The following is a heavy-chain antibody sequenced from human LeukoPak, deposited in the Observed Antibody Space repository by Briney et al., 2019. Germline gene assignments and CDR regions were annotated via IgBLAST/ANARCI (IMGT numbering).Heavy chain of an antibody. CDR3: ARDPAGDPGRGY. CDR1: GFTFSSYS. J-gene: IGHJ4*02. Sequence: GSLRLSCAASGFTFSSYSMNWVRPAPGKGLEWVSYISSSSTIYYADSVKGRFTISRDNAKNSLYLQMNSLRDEDTAVYYCARDPAGDPGRGYWGQGTLVTVSP. D-gene: IGHD7-27*01. CDR2: ISSSSTI. V-gene: IGHV3-48*02.